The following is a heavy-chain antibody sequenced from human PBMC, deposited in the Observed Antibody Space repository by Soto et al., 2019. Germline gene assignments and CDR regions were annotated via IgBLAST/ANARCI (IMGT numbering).Heavy chain of an antibody. D-gene: IGHD1-26*01. CDR2: ISSSSSDT. CDR1: GFIFSDYY. J-gene: IGHJ4*02. CDR3: VREFERVGATRYFDQ. V-gene: IGHV3-11*05. Sequence: VGSLRLSCAASGFIFSDYYMSWIRQAPGKGLEWLSYISSSSSDTNHADSVKGRFSSSRDNAKSTLYLQMDSLRVEDTAVYYCVREFERVGATRYFDQWGQGTRVTVSS.